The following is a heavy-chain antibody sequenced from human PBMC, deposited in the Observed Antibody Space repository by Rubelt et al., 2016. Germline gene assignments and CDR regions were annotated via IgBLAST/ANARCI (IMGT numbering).Heavy chain of an antibody. D-gene: IGHD6-25*01. CDR1: GGSISSSSYY. CDR3: ARERQRGFDY. J-gene: IGHJ4*02. V-gene: IGHV4-39*02. Sequence: QLQLQESGPGLVKPSETLSLTCTVSGGSISSSSYYWGWIRQPPGKGLEWIGSIYYSGSTYYNPSLKSRVTISVDTSKNQFSLKLSSVTAADTSVYYCARERQRGFDYWGQGTLVTVSS. CDR2: IYYSGST.